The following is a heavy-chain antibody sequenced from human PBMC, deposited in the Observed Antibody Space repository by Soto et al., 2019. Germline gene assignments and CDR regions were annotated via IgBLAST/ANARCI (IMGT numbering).Heavy chain of an antibody. CDR3: ARRDCSGGSCYPSREYYYYMDG. CDR2: IYYSGST. J-gene: IGHJ6*03. D-gene: IGHD2-15*01. CDR1: GGSISSYY. Sequence: SETLSLTCTVSGGSISSYYWSWIRQPPGKGLEWIGYIYYSGSTNYNPSLKSRVTISVDTSKNQFSLKLSSVTAADTAVYYCARRDCSGGSCYPSREYYYYMDGWGKGTTVTVSS. V-gene: IGHV4-59*01.